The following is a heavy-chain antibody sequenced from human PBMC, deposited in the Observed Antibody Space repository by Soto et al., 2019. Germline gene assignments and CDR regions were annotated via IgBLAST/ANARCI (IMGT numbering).Heavy chain of an antibody. J-gene: IGHJ6*02. CDR1: GGSISSGGYY. D-gene: IGHD2-2*01. CDR2: IYYSGST. CDR3: ARNRYCSSTSCSSLGWLYGMDV. Sequence: SETLSLTCTVSGGSISSGGYYWSWIRQHPGKGLEWIGYIYYSGSTYYNPSLKSRVTISVDTSKNQLSLKLSSVTAADTAVYYCARNRYCSSTSCSSLGWLYGMDVWGQGTTVTVSS. V-gene: IGHV4-31*03.